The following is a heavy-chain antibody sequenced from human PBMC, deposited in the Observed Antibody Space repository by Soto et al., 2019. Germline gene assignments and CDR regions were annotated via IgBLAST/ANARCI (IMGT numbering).Heavy chain of an antibody. D-gene: IGHD1-26*01. CDR1: GFTFDDYG. CDR2: VNWNGGST. V-gene: IGHV3-20*04. J-gene: IGHJ4*02. Sequence: EVQLVESGGGVLRPGGSLRLSCAASGFTFDDYGMSWARQAPGKGLEWVSGVNWNGGSTGYADSVKGRFTISRDNAKHSLYLQLSSLRAEDTAFYYCVRGASLNFDYWGQGTLVTVSS. CDR3: VRGASLNFDY.